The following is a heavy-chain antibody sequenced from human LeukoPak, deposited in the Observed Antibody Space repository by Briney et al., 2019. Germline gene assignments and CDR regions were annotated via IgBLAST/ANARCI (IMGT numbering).Heavy chain of an antibody. CDR2: INPSGGST. CDR1: GYTFTSYY. CDR3: ARGEDPPLYGDFETDPAGY. V-gene: IGHV1-46*01. Sequence: GASVKVSCKASGYTFTSYYMHWVRQAPGQGLEWMGIINPSGGSTSYAQKFQGRVAMTRDTSTSTVYMELSSLRSEDTAVYYCARGEDPPLYGDFETDPAGYWGQGTLVTVSS. J-gene: IGHJ4*02. D-gene: IGHD4-17*01.